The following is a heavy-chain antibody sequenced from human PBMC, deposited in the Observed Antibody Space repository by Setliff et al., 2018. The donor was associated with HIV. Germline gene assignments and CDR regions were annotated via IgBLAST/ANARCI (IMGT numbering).Heavy chain of an antibody. CDR3: VRGKNWLDP. Sequence: GGSLRLSCAASGFTFSNYWMTWVRQAPGKGLEWVANINQDGSEQNFVDSVTGRFTISRDNAKNSLYVQMSSLRVDDTAVYYCVRGKNWLDPWGQGTLVNVSS. CDR1: GFTFSNYW. V-gene: IGHV3-7*03. CDR2: INQDGSEQ. J-gene: IGHJ5*02.